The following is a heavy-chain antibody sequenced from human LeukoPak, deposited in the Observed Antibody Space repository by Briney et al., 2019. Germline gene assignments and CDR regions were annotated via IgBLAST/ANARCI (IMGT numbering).Heavy chain of an antibody. Sequence: GGSLRLSCAASGFIVSANYMNWVRQAPGKGLEWVSVIYSGGSPFYADSVKGRFTISRDNSKDTVYLQMNSLRVEDTAVYYCARGRQCDFWGQGTLVTVSS. CDR3: ARGRQCDF. D-gene: IGHD4-11*01. J-gene: IGHJ4*02. CDR1: GFIVSANY. CDR2: IYSGGSP. V-gene: IGHV3-53*01.